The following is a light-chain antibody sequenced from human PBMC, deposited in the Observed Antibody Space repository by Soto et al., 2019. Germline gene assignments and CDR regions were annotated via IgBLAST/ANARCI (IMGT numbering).Light chain of an antibody. V-gene: IGLV2-14*03. CDR1: HSDIGNYNY. J-gene: IGLJ1*01. CDR3: NSYREDHPRFYV. Sequence: QSARTRPASVSGSPGQSITISCTGTHSDIGNYNYVSWYQHLPGKAPKLMIYDVGSRPSGVSSRFSGSKSGNTASLAISGVQAEDEADYYCNSYREDHPRFYVFGTGTKVTVL. CDR2: DVG.